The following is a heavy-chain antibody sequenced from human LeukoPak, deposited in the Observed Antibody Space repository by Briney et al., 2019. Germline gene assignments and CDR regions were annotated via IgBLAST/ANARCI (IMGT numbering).Heavy chain of an antibody. J-gene: IGHJ6*03. CDR3: ARDLGGYPFFMDV. Sequence: SETPSPTRRVSGGSIRGGDHHLAWVRPPPGKGLEFIGSLDESGRPYYNRPLKSRVSISGDTSGKQFSLNLTSVTAADTAVYFCARDLGGYPFFMDVWGRGTTVIVSS. D-gene: IGHD2-15*01. CDR2: LDESGRP. CDR1: GGSIRGGDHH. V-gene: IGHV4-39*07.